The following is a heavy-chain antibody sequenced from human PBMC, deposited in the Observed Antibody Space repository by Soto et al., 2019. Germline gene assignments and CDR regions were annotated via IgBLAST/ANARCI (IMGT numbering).Heavy chain of an antibody. V-gene: IGHV3-48*03. CDR3: ARDARPDGYWDFDY. Sequence: GGSLRLSCVASGFTFSSYSMVWVRQAPGKGLEWVSYIFVTGGTIYYADSVKGRFTVSRDNAKNSLFLLMSSLRAEDTAVYYCARDARPDGYWDFDYWGQGTLVTVSS. CDR1: GFTFSSYS. J-gene: IGHJ4*02. D-gene: IGHD5-12*01. CDR2: IFVTGGTI.